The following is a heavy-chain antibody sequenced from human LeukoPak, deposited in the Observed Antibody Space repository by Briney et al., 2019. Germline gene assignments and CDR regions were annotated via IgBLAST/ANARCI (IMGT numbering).Heavy chain of an antibody. V-gene: IGHV3-53*01. Sequence: GGSLRLSRAASGFTVSSNYMSWVRQAPGKGLEWVSVIYSGGSTYYADSVKGRFTISRDNSKNTLYLQMNSLRAEDTAVYYCARETPYYYDSSGYYNWFDPWGQGTLVTVSS. CDR3: ARETPYYYDSSGYYNWFDP. D-gene: IGHD3-22*01. J-gene: IGHJ5*02. CDR2: IYSGGST. CDR1: GFTVSSNY.